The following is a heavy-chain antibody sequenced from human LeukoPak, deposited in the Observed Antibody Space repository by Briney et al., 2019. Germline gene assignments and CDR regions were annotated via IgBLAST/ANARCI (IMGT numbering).Heavy chain of an antibody. D-gene: IGHD3-9*01. CDR1: GFSFDDYA. Sequence: PGGSLRLSCAASGFSFDDYAMHWVRQAPGKGLEWVAGISWNSGSIDYVDSVKGRFTISRDNAKNSLYLQMNSLRAEDTALYHCARGRLTGYFSPIGDWGQGTLVTVSS. V-gene: IGHV3-9*01. CDR2: ISWNSGSI. CDR3: ARGRLTGYFSPIGD. J-gene: IGHJ4*02.